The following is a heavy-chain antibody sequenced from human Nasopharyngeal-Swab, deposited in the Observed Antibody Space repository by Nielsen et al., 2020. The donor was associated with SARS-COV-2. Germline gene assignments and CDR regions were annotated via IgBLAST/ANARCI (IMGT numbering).Heavy chain of an antibody. Sequence: SETLSLTCTVSGGSISSSSYYWGWIRQPPGNGLEWIGSIYYSGSTYYNPSLKSRVTISVDTSKNQFSLKLSSVTAADTAVYYCAKTPIITMIVVVIEHWYFDLWGRGTLVTVSS. CDR1: GGSISSSSYY. D-gene: IGHD3-22*01. CDR3: AKTPIITMIVVVIEHWYFDL. V-gene: IGHV4-39*07. CDR2: IYYSGST. J-gene: IGHJ2*01.